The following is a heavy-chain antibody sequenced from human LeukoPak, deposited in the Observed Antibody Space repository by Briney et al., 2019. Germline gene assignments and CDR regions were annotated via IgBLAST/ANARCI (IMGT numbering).Heavy chain of an antibody. D-gene: IGHD5-18*01. CDR3: AGLQLWLTSYFDY. CDR2: ISYDGSNK. J-gene: IGHJ4*02. Sequence: GGSLRLSCAAFGFTFSSYAVHWVRQAPGKGLEWVAVISYDGSNKYYADSVKGRFTISRDNSKNTLYLQMNSLRAEDTALYYCAGLQLWLTSYFDYWGQGTLVTVSS. V-gene: IGHV3-30-3*01. CDR1: GFTFSSYA.